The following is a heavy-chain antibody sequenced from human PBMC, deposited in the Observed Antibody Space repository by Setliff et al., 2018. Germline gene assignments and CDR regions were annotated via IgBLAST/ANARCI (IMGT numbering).Heavy chain of an antibody. V-gene: IGHV4-61*01. D-gene: IGHD1-1*01. Sequence: SETLSLTCTVSGDSISSRPFYWTWIRQPPGKGLEWIGYVHFTGSTNYNPSLKSRVTVIVDTSKNQFSLRLSSVTAADTAVYYCARTGTYRYFDYWGQGALVTVSS. J-gene: IGHJ4*02. CDR3: ARTGTYRYFDY. CDR2: VHFTGST. CDR1: GDSISSRPFY.